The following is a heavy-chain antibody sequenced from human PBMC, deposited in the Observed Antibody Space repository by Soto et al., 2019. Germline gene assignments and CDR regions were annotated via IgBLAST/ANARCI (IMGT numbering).Heavy chain of an antibody. J-gene: IGHJ6*02. CDR3: ARDRGVVVPAAMSV. Sequence: GGSLRLSCAASGFTFNSYGMHWVRQAPGKGLEWVVVISFDGRNTYYADSVKGRFTISRDNSKNTLYLQMNSLRAEDTAVYYCARDRGVVVPAAMSVWGQGTTVTVSS. CDR1: GFTFNSYG. D-gene: IGHD2-2*01. CDR2: ISFDGRNT. V-gene: IGHV3-30*03.